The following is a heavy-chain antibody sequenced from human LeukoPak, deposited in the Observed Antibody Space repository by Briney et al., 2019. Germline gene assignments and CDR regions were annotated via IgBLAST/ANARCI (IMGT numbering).Heavy chain of an antibody. CDR3: ARERSIFGVVIPLWY. J-gene: IGHJ4*02. Sequence: SGGSLRLSCAASGFTFSTKWMTWVRQAPGKGLEWVANIKQDGSEKYYVDSVKGRFTISRDNAKNSLYLQMNSLRAEDTAVYYCARERSIFGVVIPLWYWGQGTLVTVSS. CDR2: IKQDGSEK. D-gene: IGHD3-3*01. V-gene: IGHV3-7*01. CDR1: GFTFSTKW.